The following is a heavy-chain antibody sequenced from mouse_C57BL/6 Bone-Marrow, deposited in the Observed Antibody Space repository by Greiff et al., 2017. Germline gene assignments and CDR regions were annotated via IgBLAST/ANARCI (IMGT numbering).Heavy chain of an antibody. J-gene: IGHJ2*01. Sequence: EVKLVESGGGLVQPGGSLSLSCAASGFTFTDYYMSWVRQPPGKALEWLGFIRNKANGYTTEYSASVKGRFTISRDNSQSILYLQMNALRAEDSATYYCARYGPYGKDDWGQGTTLTVSS. CDR2: IRNKANGYTT. D-gene: IGHD2-1*01. CDR3: ARYGPYGKDD. CDR1: GFTFTDYY. V-gene: IGHV7-3*01.